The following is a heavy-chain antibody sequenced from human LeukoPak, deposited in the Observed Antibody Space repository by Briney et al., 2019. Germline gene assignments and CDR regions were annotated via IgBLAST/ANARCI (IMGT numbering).Heavy chain of an antibody. V-gene: IGHV4-38-2*02. J-gene: IGHJ5*02. D-gene: IGHD3-22*01. CDR1: GYSISSGYY. CDR3: ARGSQYYYDSSGFYAVRNNWFDP. Sequence: SETLSLTCTVSGYSISSGYYWGWIRQPPGKGLEWIGSIYHSGSTFYDPSLKSRFTISLHTSKNQFSLKLSSVTAADTAVYYCARGSQYYYDSSGFYAVRNNWFDPWGQGTLVTVSS. CDR2: IYHSGST.